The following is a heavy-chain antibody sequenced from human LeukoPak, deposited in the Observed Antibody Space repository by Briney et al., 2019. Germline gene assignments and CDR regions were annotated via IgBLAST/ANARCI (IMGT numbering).Heavy chain of an antibody. Sequence: GGSLRLSCAASGFTFSNYGMHWVRQAPGKGLEWVAVISYDGSNKYYADSVKGRFTISRDNSKNTLYLQMNSLRAEDTAVYYCAKDQSSGYYDYWGQGTLVTVSS. D-gene: IGHD3-22*01. CDR3: AKDQSSGYYDY. CDR1: GFTFSNYG. CDR2: ISYDGSNK. J-gene: IGHJ4*02. V-gene: IGHV3-30*18.